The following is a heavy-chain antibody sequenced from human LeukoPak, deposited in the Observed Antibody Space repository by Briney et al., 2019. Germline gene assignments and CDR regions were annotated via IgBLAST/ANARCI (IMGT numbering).Heavy chain of an antibody. CDR2: IYTSGST. J-gene: IGHJ4*02. V-gene: IGHV4-4*07. CDR3: ARDYGSGSYYLLPHFDY. D-gene: IGHD3-10*01. CDR1: GGSISSYY. Sequence: SETLSLTCTVSGGSISSYYWSWIRQPAGKGLEWIGRIYTSGSTNYNPSLKSRVTMSVDTSKNQFSLKLNSVTAADTAVYYCARDYGSGSYYLLPHFDYWGQGTLVTVSS.